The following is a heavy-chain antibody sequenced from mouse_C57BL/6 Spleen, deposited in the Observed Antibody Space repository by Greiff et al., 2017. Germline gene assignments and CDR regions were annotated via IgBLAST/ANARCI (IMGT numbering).Heavy chain of an antibody. CDR3: ATYSNYWYFDV. J-gene: IGHJ1*03. CDR2: IDPSDSET. CDR1: GYTFTSYW. Sequence: VQLQQPGAELVRPGSSVKLSCKASGYTFTSYWMHWVKQRPIQGLEWIGNIDPSDSETHYNQKFKDKATLTVDKSSSTAYMQLSSLTSEDSAVFYCATYSNYWYFDVWGTGTTVTVSS. D-gene: IGHD2-5*01. V-gene: IGHV1-52*01.